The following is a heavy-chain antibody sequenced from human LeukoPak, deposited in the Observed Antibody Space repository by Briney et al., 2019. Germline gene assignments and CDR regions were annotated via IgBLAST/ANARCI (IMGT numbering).Heavy chain of an antibody. V-gene: IGHV3-30*01. CDR2: ISYDGSNK. CDR1: GFTFSGYA. CDR3: ARDAYFDY. J-gene: IGHJ4*02. Sequence: GRPLRLSCAASGFTFSGYAMHWFRKAPGKGLEWVAVISYDGSNKYYADSVKGRFTISRDNSKNTLYLQMNSLRAEDTAVYYCARDAYFDYWGQGTLVTVSS.